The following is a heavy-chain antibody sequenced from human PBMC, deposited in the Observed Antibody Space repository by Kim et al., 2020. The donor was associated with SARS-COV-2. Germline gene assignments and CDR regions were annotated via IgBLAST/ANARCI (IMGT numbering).Heavy chain of an antibody. CDR3: AKGGSSGWSPLYYYYYYGMDV. D-gene: IGHD6-19*01. CDR2: IYYSGST. J-gene: IGHJ6*02. CDR1: GGSISSSSYY. V-gene: IGHV4-39*01. Sequence: SETLSLTCTVSGGSISSSSYYWGWIRQPPGKGLEWIGSIYYSGSTYYNPSLKSRVTISVDTSKNQFSLKLSSVTAADTAVYYCAKGGSSGWSPLYYYYYYGMDVWGQGTTVTVSS.